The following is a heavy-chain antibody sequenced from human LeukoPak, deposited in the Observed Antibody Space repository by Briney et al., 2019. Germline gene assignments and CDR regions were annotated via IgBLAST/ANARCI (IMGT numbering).Heavy chain of an antibody. CDR3: ARGKSDSSGYYYADAFDI. CDR2: IIPIIGTA. CDR1: GGTFSSYA. D-gene: IGHD3-22*01. J-gene: IGHJ3*02. Sequence: GASVKVSCKASGGTFSSYAISGVRQAPGQGLEWMGGIIPIIGTANYAQKFQGRVTITTDESTSTAYMELSSLRSEDTAVYYCARGKSDSSGYYYADAFDIWAKGQWSPSLQ. V-gene: IGHV1-69*05.